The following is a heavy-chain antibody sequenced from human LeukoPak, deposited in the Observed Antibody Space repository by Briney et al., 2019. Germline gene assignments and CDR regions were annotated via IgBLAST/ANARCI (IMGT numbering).Heavy chain of an antibody. CDR3: ARDIGVLSIRAIDY. Sequence: PGGSLRLSCAASGFTFSDYYMRWIRQAPGKGLEWISYISSSGSTTHYADSVKGRFTISRDNSKNTLYLQMNSLRAEDTAVYYCARDIGVLSIRAIDYWGQGTLVTVSS. CDR1: GFTFSDYY. V-gene: IGHV3-11*04. CDR2: ISSSGSTT. D-gene: IGHD2/OR15-2a*01. J-gene: IGHJ4*02.